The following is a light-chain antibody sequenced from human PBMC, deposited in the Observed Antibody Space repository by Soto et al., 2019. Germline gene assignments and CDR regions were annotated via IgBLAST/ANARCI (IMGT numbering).Light chain of an antibody. CDR3: SSYTSSSTLGV. V-gene: IGLV2-14*01. CDR2: EVS. CDR1: SSDVGGYNY. Sequence: QSVLTQPASVSGSPGQSITISCTGTSSDVGGYNYASWYQQHPGKAPKLMIYEVSNRPSGVSNRFSGSKSGNTASLTISGLQAEDEADYYCSSYTSSSTLGVFGTGTKLTVL. J-gene: IGLJ1*01.